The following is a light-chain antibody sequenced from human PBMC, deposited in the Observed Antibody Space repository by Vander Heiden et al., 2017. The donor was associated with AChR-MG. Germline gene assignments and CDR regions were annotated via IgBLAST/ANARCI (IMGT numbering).Light chain of an antibody. CDR2: GAS. Sequence: EIVMTQSPATLSVSPRERATLSCRASQSVSSNLAWYQQKPGQAPRLLIYGASTRATGIPARFSGSGSGTEFTLTISSLQSEDFAVYYCQQDNDWPLAFGQGTKLEIK. J-gene: IGKJ2*01. CDR3: QQDNDWPLA. CDR1: QSVSSN. V-gene: IGKV3-15*01.